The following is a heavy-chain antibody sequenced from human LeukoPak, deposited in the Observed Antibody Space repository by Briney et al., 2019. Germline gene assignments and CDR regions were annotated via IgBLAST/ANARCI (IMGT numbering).Heavy chain of an antibody. CDR1: GYSFTNYW. D-gene: IGHD6-19*01. CDR3: ATRKTYASGWLF. Sequence: GESLKISCKGSGYSFTNYWIGWVRQMPAKSLECMGIINPFDSNVRYSPSFQGQVIISADKSINTAYLQWSSLKASDTAMYYCATRKTYASGWLFWGQGTLVTVSS. J-gene: IGHJ4*02. CDR2: INPFDSNV. V-gene: IGHV5-51*01.